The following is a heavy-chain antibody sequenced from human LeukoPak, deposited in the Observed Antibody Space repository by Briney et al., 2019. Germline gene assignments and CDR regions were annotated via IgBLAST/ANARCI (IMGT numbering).Heavy chain of an antibody. D-gene: IGHD1-26*01. V-gene: IGHV1-18*01. CDR1: GYTFTSYG. Sequence: EASVKVSCKAAGYTFTSYGISWVRQARGQGLEWMGWISAYNGNTDYAQKLQGRVTMTTDTSTSTAYMELRSLRSDDTAVYYCARGGVGATFDYWGQGTLVTVSS. CDR3: ARGGVGATFDY. J-gene: IGHJ4*02. CDR2: ISAYNGNT.